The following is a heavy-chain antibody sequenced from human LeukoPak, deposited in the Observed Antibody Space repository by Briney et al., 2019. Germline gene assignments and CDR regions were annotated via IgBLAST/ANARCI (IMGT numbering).Heavy chain of an antibody. V-gene: IGHV4-34*01. CDR1: GGSFSGYY. D-gene: IGHD1-1*01. CDR3: ARGAGCTSMVPGCNWLDP. CDR2: INHSGST. Sequence: SETLSLTCAVYGGSFSGYYWSWVRQPPGKGLEWIGEINHSGSTNYNPSLKSRVTISVDTSKNQFSLKLSSVTAADTAVYYCARGAGCTSMVPGCNWLDPWGQGTLVTVSS. J-gene: IGHJ5*02.